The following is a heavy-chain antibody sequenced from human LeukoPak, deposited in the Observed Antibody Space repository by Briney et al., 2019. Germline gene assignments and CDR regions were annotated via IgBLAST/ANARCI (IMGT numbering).Heavy chain of an antibody. CDR1: GGTFSSYA. CDR3: ARIGAAAGSPGSFDI. CDR2: IIPIFGTA. V-gene: IGHV1-69*13. Sequence: ASVKVSCKASGGTFSSYAISWVRQAPGQGLEWMGGIIPIFGTANYAQKFQGRVTITADESTSTAYMELSSLRSGDTAVYYCARIGAAAGSPGSFDIWGQGTMVTVSS. J-gene: IGHJ3*02. D-gene: IGHD6-13*01.